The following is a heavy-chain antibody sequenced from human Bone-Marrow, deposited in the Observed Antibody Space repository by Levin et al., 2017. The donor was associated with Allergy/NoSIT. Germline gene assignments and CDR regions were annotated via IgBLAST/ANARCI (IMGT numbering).Heavy chain of an antibody. CDR1: GFSFSIYS. D-gene: IGHD2-8*02. J-gene: IGHJ3*02. CDR2: ISSSGSDM. CDR3: ARGIIGDVRVAHKEAFDI. Sequence: KRGESLKISCPVSGFSFSIYSINWVRQAPGKGLEWVSSISSSGSDMYYVDSVKGRFTISRDNAKNSLTLQMNSLRAEDTAVYYCARGIIGDVRVAHKEAFDIWGQGTMVSVSS. V-gene: IGHV3-21*01.